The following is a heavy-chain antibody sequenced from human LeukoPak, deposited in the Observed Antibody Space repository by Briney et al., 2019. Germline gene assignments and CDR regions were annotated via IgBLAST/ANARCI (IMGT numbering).Heavy chain of an antibody. Sequence: PGGSLRLSCAASGFTFSSYAMSWVRQAPGKGLEWVSVISGSGGSIYYADSVKGRFTISGDNSKNTLYLQMNSLRAEDTAVYYCAKDRADSSGYYYPVDFWGQGTLVTVSS. CDR3: AKDRADSSGYYYPVDF. CDR1: GFTFSSYA. J-gene: IGHJ4*02. V-gene: IGHV3-23*01. CDR2: ISGSGGSI. D-gene: IGHD3-22*01.